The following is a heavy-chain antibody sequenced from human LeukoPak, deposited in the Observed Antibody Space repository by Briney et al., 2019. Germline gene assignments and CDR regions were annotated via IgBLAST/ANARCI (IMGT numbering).Heavy chain of an antibody. D-gene: IGHD5-18*01. CDR2: MNPNSGNT. J-gene: IGHJ6*03. CDR1: GYTFTSYD. CDR3: ARVNTAMVNYYYYYMDV. Sequence: ASVKVSCKASGYTFTSYDINWVRQATGQGLEWMGWMNPNSGNTGYAQKFQGRVTITRNTSISTAYMELSSLRSEDTAVYYCARVNTAMVNYYYYYMDVWGKGTTVTVSS. V-gene: IGHV1-8*03.